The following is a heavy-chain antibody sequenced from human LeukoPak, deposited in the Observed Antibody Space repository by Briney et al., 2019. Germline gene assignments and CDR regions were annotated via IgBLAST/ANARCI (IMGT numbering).Heavy chain of an antibody. Sequence: SETLSLTCTVSGGSISSSSYCWGWIRQPPGKGLEWIGSIYYSGSTYYNPSLKSRVTISVDTSKNQFSLKLSSVTAADTAVYYCASMYSSSWRRVVYFQHWGQGTLVTVSS. J-gene: IGHJ1*01. V-gene: IGHV4-39*07. CDR1: GGSISSSSYC. D-gene: IGHD6-13*01. CDR2: IYYSGST. CDR3: ASMYSSSWRRVVYFQH.